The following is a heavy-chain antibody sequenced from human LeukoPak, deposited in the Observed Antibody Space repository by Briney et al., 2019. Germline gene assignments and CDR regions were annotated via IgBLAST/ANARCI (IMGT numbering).Heavy chain of an antibody. Sequence: SETLSLTCAVYGGSFSGYYWSWIRQPPGKGLEWIGEINHSGSTNYNPSLKSRVTISVDTSKNQFSLKLSSVTAADTAVYYCARVSSGWSDAFDIWGQGTMVTVSS. CDR1: GGSFSGYY. V-gene: IGHV4-34*01. J-gene: IGHJ3*02. CDR2: INHSGST. CDR3: ARVSSGWSDAFDI. D-gene: IGHD6-19*01.